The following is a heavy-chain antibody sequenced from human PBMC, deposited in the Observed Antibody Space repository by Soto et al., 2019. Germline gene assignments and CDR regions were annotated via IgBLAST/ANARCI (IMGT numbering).Heavy chain of an antibody. CDR1: GGSVGSGSYY. CDR3: ARVRDCSSTSCYVYFDY. J-gene: IGHJ4*02. Sequence: SETLSLTCTVSGGSVGSGSYYWSWIRQPPGKGLEGIGYIYYSGSTNYNPSLKSRVTISVDTSKNQFSLKLSSVTAADTAVYYCARVRDCSSTSCYVYFDYWGQGMLVTVSS. V-gene: IGHV4-61*01. D-gene: IGHD2-2*01. CDR2: IYYSGST.